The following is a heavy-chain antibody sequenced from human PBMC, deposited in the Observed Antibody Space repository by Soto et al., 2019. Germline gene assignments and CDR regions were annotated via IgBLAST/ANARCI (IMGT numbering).Heavy chain of an antibody. J-gene: IGHJ6*02. Sequence: QVQLQESGPGLVKPSRTLSLTCAVSGGSISSSNWWSWVRQPPGKGLEWIGEIYHSGSTNYNPSLKSRVTISVDKSKNQFSLKLSSVTAADTAVYYCARDRIVVVPAAMKPYYYYGMDVWGQGTTVTVSS. V-gene: IGHV4-4*02. CDR1: GGSISSSNW. CDR3: ARDRIVVVPAAMKPYYYYGMDV. D-gene: IGHD2-2*01. CDR2: IYHSGST.